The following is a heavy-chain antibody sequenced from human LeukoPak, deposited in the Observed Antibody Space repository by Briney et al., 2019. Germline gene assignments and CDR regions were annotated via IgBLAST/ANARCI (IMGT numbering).Heavy chain of an antibody. CDR2: IYTSGST. V-gene: IGHV4-4*07. Sequence: SETLSLTCTVSGGSISSYYWSWIRQPAGKGLEWIGRIYTSGSTNYNPSLKSRVTMSVDTSKNQFSLKLSSVTAADTAVYYCARWPIHLGYCSGGRCHKWFDPWGQGILVTVSS. CDR1: GGSISSYY. J-gene: IGHJ5*02. D-gene: IGHD2-15*01. CDR3: ARWPIHLGYCSGGRCHKWFDP.